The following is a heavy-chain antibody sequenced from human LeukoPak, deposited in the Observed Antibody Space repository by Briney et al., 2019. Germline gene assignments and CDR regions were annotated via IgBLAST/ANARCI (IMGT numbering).Heavy chain of an antibody. J-gene: IGHJ4*02. CDR2: ISYDGSNK. CDR3: ARDRDRRYFDY. V-gene: IGHV3-30*04. Sequence: GASLRLSCAASGFTFSNYAMSWVRQAPGKGLEWVAVISYDGSNKYYADSVKGRFTISRDNSKNTLYLQMNSLRAEDTAVYYCARDRDRRYFDYWGQGTLVTVSS. D-gene: IGHD1-14*01. CDR1: GFTFSNYA.